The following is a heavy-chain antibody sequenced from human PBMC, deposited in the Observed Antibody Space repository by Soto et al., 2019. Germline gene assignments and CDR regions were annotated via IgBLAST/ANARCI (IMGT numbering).Heavy chain of an antibody. J-gene: IGHJ5*02. Sequence: ASVKVSCKASGYTFTSYAMHWVRQAPGQRLEWMGWINAGNGNTKYSQKFQGRVTITRDTSASTAYMELSSLRSDDTAVYYCARDLSYCGGDCYSGWFDPWGQGTLVTVSS. CDR1: GYTFTSYA. CDR2: INAGNGNT. V-gene: IGHV1-3*01. CDR3: ARDLSYCGGDCYSGWFDP. D-gene: IGHD2-21*02.